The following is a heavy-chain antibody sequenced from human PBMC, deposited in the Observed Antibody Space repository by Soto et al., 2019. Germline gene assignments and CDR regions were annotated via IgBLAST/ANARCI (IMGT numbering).Heavy chain of an antibody. D-gene: IGHD2-2*01. Sequence: PSGTLSPTCPFPCGSIHSFYWSWVPEPPGKGLGWIGSIYYSGSTYYNPSLKSRVTISVDTSKNQFSLKLSSVTAADTAVYYCARASLGYCSSTSCRSNWFDPWGQGTLVTVSS. CDR1: CGSIHSFY. CDR2: IYYSGST. J-gene: IGHJ5*02. V-gene: IGHV4-59*06. CDR3: ARASLGYCSSTSCRSNWFDP.